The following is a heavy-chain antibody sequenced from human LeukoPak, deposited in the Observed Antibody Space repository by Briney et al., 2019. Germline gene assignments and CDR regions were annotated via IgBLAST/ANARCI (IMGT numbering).Heavy chain of an antibody. V-gene: IGHV4-59*01. D-gene: IGHD2-15*01. CDR3: ARYEAGGSALDS. CDR2: LHYSGST. Sequence: SETLSHTCTVSGGSINNYYWRWIRQHPGKGLDWIGYLHYSGSTSYNPSLKSRVTISVDTSKNQFSLKLSSVTAADTAVYCCARYEAGGSALDSWGQGTLVTVSS. CDR1: GGSINNYY. J-gene: IGHJ4*02.